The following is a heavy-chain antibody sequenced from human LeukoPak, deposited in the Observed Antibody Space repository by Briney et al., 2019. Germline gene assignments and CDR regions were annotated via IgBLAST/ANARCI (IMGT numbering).Heavy chain of an antibody. CDR3: ARLYGSGSIDY. CDR1: GGSISSYY. V-gene: IGHV4-59*01. J-gene: IGHJ4*02. Sequence: PSETLSLTCTVSGGSISSYYWSWIRQPPGKGLEWIGYIYYSGSTNYNPSLKSRVTISVDTSKNQFSLKLSSVTAADTAVYYCARLYGSGSIDYWGQGTLVTVSS. D-gene: IGHD3-10*01. CDR2: IYYSGST.